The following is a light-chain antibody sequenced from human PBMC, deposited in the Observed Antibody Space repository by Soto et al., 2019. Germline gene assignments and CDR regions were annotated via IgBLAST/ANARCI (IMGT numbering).Light chain of an antibody. J-gene: IGKJ1*01. CDR1: QSISSW. Sequence: DIQMTQSPSTLSASVGDRVTITCRASQSISSWLAWYQQKPGKAPKLLIYDASSLGSGVASRFSGRGPGTEFTLPISSLQPDDSAPSPCQQYTSYSPSTFGQGTKVDI. CDR2: DAS. V-gene: IGKV1-5*01. CDR3: QQYTSYSPST.